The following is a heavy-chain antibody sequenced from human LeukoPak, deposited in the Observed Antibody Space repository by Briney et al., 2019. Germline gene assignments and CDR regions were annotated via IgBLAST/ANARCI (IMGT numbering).Heavy chain of an antibody. J-gene: IGHJ3*02. V-gene: IGHV4-59*01. D-gene: IGHD5-18*01. Sequence: SETLSLTCTVSGGSISRYYWSWIRQPPGKGLEWIGYIYYSGSTNYNPSLKSRVTISVDTSKNQFSLKLSSVTAADTAVYYCARDVRIQLWDHAFDIWGQGTMVTVSS. CDR3: ARDVRIQLWDHAFDI. CDR2: IYYSGST. CDR1: GGSISRYY.